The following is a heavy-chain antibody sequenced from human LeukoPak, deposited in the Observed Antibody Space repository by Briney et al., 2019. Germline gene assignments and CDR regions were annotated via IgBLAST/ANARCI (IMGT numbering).Heavy chain of an antibody. CDR2: ITLDGSDS. J-gene: IGHJ4*02. CDR3: TAENWYVFEN. V-gene: IGHV3-7*01. CDR1: GFPFSSYW. Sequence: GGSLRLSCAASGFPFSSYWMAWVRQAPGEGLEWVATITLDGSDSYYVDSVKGRVTVSRDNAKNSLYLQMNSLRVEDTAVFYCTAENWYVFENWGQGSLVTVSS. D-gene: IGHD1-1*01.